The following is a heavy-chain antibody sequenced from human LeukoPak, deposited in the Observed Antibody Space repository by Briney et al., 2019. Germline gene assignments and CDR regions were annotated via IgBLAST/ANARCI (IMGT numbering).Heavy chain of an antibody. D-gene: IGHD3-3*01. CDR3: ARGVGGFWSGYYSFDY. CDR1: GYTFTSYD. CDR2: MNPNSGNT. V-gene: IGHV1-8*03. Sequence: ASVKVSCKASGYTFTSYDINWVPQATGQGLEWMGWMNPNSGNTGYAQKFQGRVTITRNTSISTAYMELSSLRSEDTAVYYCARGVGGFWSGYYSFDYWGQGTLVTVSS. J-gene: IGHJ4*02.